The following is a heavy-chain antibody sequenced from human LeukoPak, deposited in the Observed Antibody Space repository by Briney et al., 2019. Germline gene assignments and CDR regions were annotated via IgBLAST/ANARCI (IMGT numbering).Heavy chain of an antibody. V-gene: IGHV4-34*01. D-gene: IGHD2-21*02. CDR2: INHSGST. J-gene: IGHJ6*02. CDR1: GGSLSGYY. Sequence: PSETLSLTCAVYGGSLSGYYWSWVRQPPGKGLEWIGEINHSGSTNYNPSLKSRVTISVDTSKNQFSLKLSSVTAADTAVYYCARGKNAYCGGDCYYYYYGMDVWGQGTTVTVSS. CDR3: ARGKNAYCGGDCYYYYYGMDV.